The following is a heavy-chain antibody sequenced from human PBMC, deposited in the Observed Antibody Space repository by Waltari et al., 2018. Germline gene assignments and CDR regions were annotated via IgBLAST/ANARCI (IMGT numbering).Heavy chain of an antibody. V-gene: IGHV1-2*02. D-gene: IGHD3-10*01. CDR3: ARGGVQGVIIDDNWFDP. CDR2: INPKGGGT. J-gene: IGHJ5*02. CDR1: GYIFTGYY. Sequence: QVQLVQSGAEVKKPGASVKVSCKASGYIFTGYYIHWLRQAPGQGLQWMGWINPKGGGTYYAQKFQGRVTMTRDTSISTAYMELISLRSDDTAVYYCARGGVQGVIIDDNWFDPWGQGTLVTVSS.